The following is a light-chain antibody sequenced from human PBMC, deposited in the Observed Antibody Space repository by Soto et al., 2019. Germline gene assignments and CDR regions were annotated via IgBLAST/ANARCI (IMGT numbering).Light chain of an antibody. J-gene: IGLJ3*02. CDR2: DVS. CDR1: SSDVGGYNY. V-gene: IGLV2-14*01. CDR3: SSYTSSSTRV. Sequence: QSALTQPASVSGSPGQSITISCTGTSSDVGGYNYVSWYQQHPGKAPKLMIYDVSNRPSGVSNRFSGSKSGNTASLTISGRQAEDEADYYCSSYTSSSTRVFGGGTKGTVL.